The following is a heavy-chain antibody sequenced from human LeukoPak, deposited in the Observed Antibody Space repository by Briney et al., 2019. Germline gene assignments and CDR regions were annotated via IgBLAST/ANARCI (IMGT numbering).Heavy chain of an antibody. CDR3: ARGRIAAAGTFDP. CDR2: MNPNSGNT. CDR1: GYTFTSYD. D-gene: IGHD6-13*01. V-gene: IGHV1-8*03. Sequence: PWASVKVSCKASGYTFTSYDINWVRQATGQVLEWMGWMNPNSGNTGYAQKFQGRVTITRNTSISTAYMELSSLRSEDTAVYYCARGRIAAAGTFDPWGQGTLVTVSS. J-gene: IGHJ5*02.